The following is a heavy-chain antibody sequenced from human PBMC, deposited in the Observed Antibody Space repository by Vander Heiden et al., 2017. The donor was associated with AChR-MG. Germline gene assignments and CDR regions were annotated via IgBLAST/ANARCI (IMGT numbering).Heavy chain of an antibody. D-gene: IGHD2-8*02. CDR2: IFHNEKT. V-gene: IGHV4-38-2*01. CDR3: ARASVDSCTGGSCYSDAFDL. J-gene: IGHJ3*01. Sequence: QVQLQESGPALVEPSETLSLTCAVSGYFIHRGFYWGRIRPPLGKELEWIGSIFHNEKTYYSPSLKSRVTLSLDTSKNHFALKLASVGASDTAVYFCARASVDSCTGGSCYSDAFDLWGQGTMVTVSS. CDR1: GYFIHRGFY.